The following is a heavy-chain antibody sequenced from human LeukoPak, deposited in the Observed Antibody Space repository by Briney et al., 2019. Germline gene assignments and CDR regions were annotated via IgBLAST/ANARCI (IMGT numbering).Heavy chain of an antibody. Sequence: ASVKVSCKASGYTFTSYDINWVRQATGQGLEWMGWMNPNSGNTGYAQKFQGRVTITRNTSISTAYMELSSLRSEDTAVCYCARGLGGLWNYYYYMDVWGKGTTVTVSS. D-gene: IGHD5-18*01. V-gene: IGHV1-8*03. J-gene: IGHJ6*03. CDR3: ARGLGGLWNYYYYMDV. CDR2: MNPNSGNT. CDR1: GYTFTSYD.